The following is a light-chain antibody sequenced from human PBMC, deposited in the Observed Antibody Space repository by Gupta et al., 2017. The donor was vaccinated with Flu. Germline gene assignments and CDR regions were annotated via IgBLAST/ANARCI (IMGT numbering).Light chain of an antibody. CDR2: GAS. Sequence: EIVLTQSPGTLSLSPGESATVSCRASQSVSSSYLAWYQQKPGQAPRPLIYGASNRATGIPDRFSGSGSGTDFTLTISRLEPEDLTVYYCQQYESLPYTFGLGTKMEIK. V-gene: IGKV3-20*01. J-gene: IGKJ2*01. CDR3: QQYESLPYT. CDR1: QSVSSSY.